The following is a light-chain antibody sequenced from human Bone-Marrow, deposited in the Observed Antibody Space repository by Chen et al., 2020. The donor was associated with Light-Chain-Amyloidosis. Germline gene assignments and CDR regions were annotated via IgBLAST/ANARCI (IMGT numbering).Light chain of an antibody. CDR1: SLRSYF. J-gene: IGLJ2*01. CDR3: KYRDSGNYVV. V-gene: IGLV3-19*01. CDR2: GEN. Sequence: SSELTQDPAVSVALRQTVRITCQGESLRSYFATWYQQKSGEAPVLVLFGENNRASGIPDRFSGSRTGNTASLTITGAQAEEEAVYYCKYRDSGNYVVFGGGTKVTV.